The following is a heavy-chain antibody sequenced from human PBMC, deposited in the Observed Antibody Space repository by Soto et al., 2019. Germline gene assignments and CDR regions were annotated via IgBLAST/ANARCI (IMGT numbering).Heavy chain of an antibody. V-gene: IGHV1-18*01. J-gene: IGHJ4*02. Sequence: VASVKVSCKASGYTFTSYGISWVRQAPGQGLEWMGWISAYNGNTNYAQKLQGRVTMTTDTSTSTAYMELRSLRSGDTAVYYCARDLAARRDDYWGQGTLVTVSS. D-gene: IGHD6-6*01. CDR1: GYTFTSYG. CDR3: ARDLAARRDDY. CDR2: ISAYNGNT.